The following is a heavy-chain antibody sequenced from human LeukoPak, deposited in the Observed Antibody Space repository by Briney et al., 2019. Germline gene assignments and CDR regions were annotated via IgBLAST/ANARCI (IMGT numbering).Heavy chain of an antibody. CDR1: GFTFSSYG. J-gene: IGHJ4*02. V-gene: IGHV3-30*03. Sequence: GRSLRLSCAASGFTFSSYGMHWVRQAPGKGLEWVAVISYDGSNKYYADSVKGRFTISRDNSKNTLYLQMNSLRAEDTAVYYCARERVVDTAMVIDYWGQGTLVTVSS. CDR2: ISYDGSNK. CDR3: ARERVVDTAMVIDY. D-gene: IGHD5-18*01.